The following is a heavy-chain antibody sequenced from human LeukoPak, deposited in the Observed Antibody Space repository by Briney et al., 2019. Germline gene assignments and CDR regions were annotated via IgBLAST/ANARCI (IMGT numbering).Heavy chain of an antibody. J-gene: IGHJ4*02. CDR3: AKGAYSGYDTGVDY. Sequence: SETLSLTCTVSGGSISSSSYYWGWIRQPPGKGLEWIGSIYYSGSTYYNPSLKSRVTISVDTSKNQFSLKLSSVTAADTAVYYCAKGAYSGYDTGVDYWGQGTLVTVSS. CDR2: IYYSGST. V-gene: IGHV4-39*01. D-gene: IGHD5-12*01. CDR1: GGSISSSSYY.